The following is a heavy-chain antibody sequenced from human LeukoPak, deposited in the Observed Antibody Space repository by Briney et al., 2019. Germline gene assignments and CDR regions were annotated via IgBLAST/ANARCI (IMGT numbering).Heavy chain of an antibody. CDR2: IKEDGTET. CDR3: AKEGRSLQTY. J-gene: IGHJ4*02. V-gene: IGHV3-7*03. CDR1: GFMFSSNW. Sequence: GGSLRLSCAASGFMFSSNWMSWVRLAPGKGLEWVANIKEDGTETYYADSVKGRFTISRDNAKNSLYLQMNSLRVEDTAVYYCAKEGRSLQTYWGQGTLVTVSS. D-gene: IGHD5-24*01.